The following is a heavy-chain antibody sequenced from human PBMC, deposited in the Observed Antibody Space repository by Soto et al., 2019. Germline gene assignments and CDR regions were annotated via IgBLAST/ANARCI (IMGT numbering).Heavy chain of an antibody. V-gene: IGHV1-8*01. CDR2: LTPNNGDT. Sequence: QVQLVQSGAEVKKPGASVKVSCKAAGYTFTNYDINWVRQASGQGLEWMGWLTPNNGDTGIAQKFRGRLTMTRNTSISTAYMELSSLRSEASAVYYCARENGDFDYWGQGSQVTVSS. J-gene: IGHJ4*02. CDR1: GYTFTNYD. CDR3: ARENGDFDY. D-gene: IGHD4-17*01.